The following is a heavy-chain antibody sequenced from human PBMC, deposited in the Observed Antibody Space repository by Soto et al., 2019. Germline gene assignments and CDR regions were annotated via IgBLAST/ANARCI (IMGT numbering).Heavy chain of an antibody. CDR3: ARGLNLCDFDY. J-gene: IGHJ4*02. Sequence: QVQLVQSGAEVKKPGASVKVSCKTSGYTFTDYAMHWVRQAPGQRLEWMGWINAGNGHTKYSQKFQVRVTITRDTSASTAYMELSSLRSEDTAVYYCARGLNLCDFDYWGQGTLVTVSS. V-gene: IGHV1-3*01. CDR2: INAGNGHT. CDR1: GYTFTDYA. D-gene: IGHD1-20*01.